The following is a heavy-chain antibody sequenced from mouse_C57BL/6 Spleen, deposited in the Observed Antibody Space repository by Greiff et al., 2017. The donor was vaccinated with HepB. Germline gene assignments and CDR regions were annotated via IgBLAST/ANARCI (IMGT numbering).Heavy chain of an antibody. V-gene: IGHV1-7*01. CDR1: GYTFTSYW. CDR3: ARRGSPRGYAMDY. D-gene: IGHD1-1*01. Sequence: QVQLKQSGAELAKPGASVKLSCKASGYTFTSYWLHWVKQRPGQGLEWIGYINPSSGYTKYNQKFKDKATLTADKSSSTAYMQLSSLTYEDSAVYYCARRGSPRGYAMDYWGQGTSVTVSS. J-gene: IGHJ4*01. CDR2: INPSSGYT.